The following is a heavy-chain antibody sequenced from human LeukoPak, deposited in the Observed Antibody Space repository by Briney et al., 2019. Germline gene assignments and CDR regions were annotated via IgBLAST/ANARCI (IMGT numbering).Heavy chain of an antibody. CDR3: ARDLRYNWNYDGFDP. D-gene: IGHD1-7*01. CDR1: GFTFSNYW. V-gene: IGHV3-7*03. CDR2: IKQDESER. J-gene: IGHJ5*02. Sequence: GGSLRLSCAASGFTFSNYWMSWVRQAPGKGLEWVANIKQDESERYYVDSVKGRFTISRDNAKNSLYLQMNSLRAEGTAVYYCARDLRYNWNYDGFDPWGQGTLVTVSS.